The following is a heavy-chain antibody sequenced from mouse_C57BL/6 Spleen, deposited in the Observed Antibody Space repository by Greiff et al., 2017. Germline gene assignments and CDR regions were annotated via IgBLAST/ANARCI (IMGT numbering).Heavy chain of an antibody. CDR2: ISSGGSYT. CDR1: GFTFSSYG. D-gene: IGHD2-5*01. V-gene: IGHV5-6*01. CDR3: ARLDYSNSWFAY. Sequence: EVTVVESGGDLVKPGGSLKLSCAASGFTFSSYGMSWVRQTPDTRLEWVATISSGGSYTYYPDSVKGRFTISRDNAKNTLYLQMSSLKSEDTAMYYCARLDYSNSWFAYWGQGTLVTVSA. J-gene: IGHJ3*01.